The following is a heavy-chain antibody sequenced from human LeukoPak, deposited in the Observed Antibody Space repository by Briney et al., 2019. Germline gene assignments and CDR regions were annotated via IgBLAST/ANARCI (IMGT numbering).Heavy chain of an antibody. J-gene: IGHJ4*02. CDR3: ARDGRVGAIYRSY. V-gene: IGHV3-48*04. CDR2: ISSSRSTI. D-gene: IGHD1-26*01. Sequence: GGSLRLSCAASGFTFSSYSMNWVRQAPGKGLEWVSYISSSRSTIYYADSVKGRFTISRDNAKNSLYLQMNSLRAEDTAVYYCARDGRVGAIYRSYWGQGTLVTVSS. CDR1: GFTFSSYS.